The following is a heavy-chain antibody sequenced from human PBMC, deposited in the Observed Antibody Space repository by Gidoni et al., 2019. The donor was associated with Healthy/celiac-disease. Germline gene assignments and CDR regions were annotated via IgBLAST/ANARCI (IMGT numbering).Heavy chain of an antibody. Sequence: EVQLLESGGGLVQPGGSLRLSCAASGFTFSSYAMSWVRQAPGRGLEWVSAISGSGGSTYYADSVKGRFTISRDNSKNTLYLQMNSLRAEDTAVYYCAKDRELDGSGYDLEPSYYFDYWGQGTLVTVSS. J-gene: IGHJ4*02. V-gene: IGHV3-23*01. CDR2: ISGSGGST. CDR1: GFTFSSYA. D-gene: IGHD5-12*01. CDR3: AKDRELDGSGYDLEPSYYFDY.